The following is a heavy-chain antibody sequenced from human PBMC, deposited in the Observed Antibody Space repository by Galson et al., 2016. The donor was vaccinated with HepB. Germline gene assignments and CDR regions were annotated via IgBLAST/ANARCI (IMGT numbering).Heavy chain of an antibody. CDR2: IYYSGST. V-gene: IGHV4-61*01. Sequence: ETLSLTCSVSGGSVSSGHYYWTWIRQSPGKGLEWIGYIYYSGSTNYNPSLKSRVTISVDTSKNQFSLKLNSVTAADTGVYYCARVWEDNSTWSYYYSMDVWGQGTTVTVSS. CDR1: GGSVSSGHYY. D-gene: IGHD6-13*01. CDR3: ARVWEDNSTWSYYYSMDV. J-gene: IGHJ6*02.